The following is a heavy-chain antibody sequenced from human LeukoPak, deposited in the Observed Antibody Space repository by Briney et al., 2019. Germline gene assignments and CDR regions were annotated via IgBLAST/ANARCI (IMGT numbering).Heavy chain of an antibody. CDR1: GFTFSTYA. CDR3: ATYGIWVLPAAIPDYMDV. V-gene: IGHV3-30*04. J-gene: IGHJ6*03. CDR2: ISYDGRQN. Sequence: GGSLRLSCAASGFTFSTYAMNWVRQAPGKGLEWVAVISYDGRQNYYADSVKGRFTISRDNSKNTLYLQMNSLRDEDSAAYYCATYGIWVLPAAIPDYMDVWGKGTTVTVSS. D-gene: IGHD2-2*02.